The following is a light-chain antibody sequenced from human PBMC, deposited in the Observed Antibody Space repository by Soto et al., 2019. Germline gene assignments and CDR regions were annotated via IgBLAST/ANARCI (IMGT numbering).Light chain of an antibody. CDR1: QRISTY. V-gene: IGKV1-39*01. J-gene: IGKJ2*01. CDR3: QQSYSTPYT. CDR2: GAS. Sequence: IQMTQSPSSLSASVADRVNITCRASQRISTYLNWYQQRPGKAPKILIYGASSLQSGVPSRFSGGGSGTDFTLIISSLQPEDFATYSCQQSYSTPYTFGQGTKVDI.